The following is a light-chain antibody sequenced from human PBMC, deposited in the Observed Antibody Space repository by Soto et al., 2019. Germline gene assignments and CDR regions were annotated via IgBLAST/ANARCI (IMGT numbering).Light chain of an antibody. V-gene: IGKV1-5*03. Sequence: DIQITQSPSTLSGSVGDRVTITCRASQTISSWLAWYEQKPGKAPKLLIYKASTLKSGVPSRVSGSGAGTECTRTISSLQPDDFATDYCQHYNSYSEAFGQGTKVDIK. CDR1: QTISSW. CDR2: KAS. J-gene: IGKJ1*01. CDR3: QHYNSYSEA.